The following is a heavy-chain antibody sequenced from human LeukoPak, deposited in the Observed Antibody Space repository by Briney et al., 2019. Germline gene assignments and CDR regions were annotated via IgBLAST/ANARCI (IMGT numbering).Heavy chain of an antibody. CDR3: AREGYDTSSSWSSAFDI. Sequence: PGGSLRLACAASGFTVSSSFMSWVRQAPGKGLEWVSVAYRGGGADHADSVKGRFTISRDNSNNTLYLQMNSLRAGDTAVYYCAREGYDTSSSWSSAFDIWGQGTMVTVSS. J-gene: IGHJ3*02. CDR2: AYRGGGA. V-gene: IGHV3-53*01. CDR1: GFTVSSSF. D-gene: IGHD3-22*01.